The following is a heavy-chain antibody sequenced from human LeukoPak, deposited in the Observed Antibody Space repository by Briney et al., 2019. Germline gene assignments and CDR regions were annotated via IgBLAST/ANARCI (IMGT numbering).Heavy chain of an antibody. CDR3: ARGGIAAAVPYWYFDY. J-gene: IGHJ4*02. CDR2: ISSSSSYI. CDR1: GFTFSSYS. Sequence: GGSLRLSCAASGFTFSSYSMNWVRQAPGKGLEWVSSISSSSSYIYYADSVKGRFTISRDNAKNSLYLQMNSLRAEDTAVYYCARGGIAAAVPYWYFDYWGQGTLVTVSS. D-gene: IGHD6-13*01. V-gene: IGHV3-21*01.